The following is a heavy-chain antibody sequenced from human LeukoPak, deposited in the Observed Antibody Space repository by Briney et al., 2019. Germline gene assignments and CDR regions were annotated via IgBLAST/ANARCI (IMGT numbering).Heavy chain of an antibody. CDR3: ARRGGSEYDYVWGSYRYFGY. CDR2: IYYSGST. Sequence: SETLSLTCTVSGGSISSSSYYWGWIRQPPGKGLEWIGSIYYSGSTYYNPSLKSRVTISVDTSKNQFSLKLSSVTAADTAVYYCARRGGSEYDYVWGSYRYFGYWGQGTLVTVSS. J-gene: IGHJ4*02. CDR1: GGSISSSSYY. D-gene: IGHD3-16*02. V-gene: IGHV4-39*01.